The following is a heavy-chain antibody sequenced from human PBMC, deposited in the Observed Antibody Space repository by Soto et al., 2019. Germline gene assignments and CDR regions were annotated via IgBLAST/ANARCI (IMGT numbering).Heavy chain of an antibody. CDR3: AKEGNGGASLDS. D-gene: IGHD2-21*01. Sequence: GGFLRLSCAASGFTFDGYMMHWVRQAPGKGLEWISLISWDGGSIDYADSIKGRFTVSRDNSKNSLFLDMHSLETEDTAVYYCAKEGNGGASLDSWGQGTLVTVSS. CDR2: ISWDGGSI. V-gene: IGHV3-43*01. J-gene: IGHJ5*01. CDR1: GFTFDGYM.